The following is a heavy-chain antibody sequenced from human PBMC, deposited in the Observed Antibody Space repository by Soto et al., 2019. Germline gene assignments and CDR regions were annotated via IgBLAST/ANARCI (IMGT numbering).Heavy chain of an antibody. CDR2: ISSSSSYI. J-gene: IGHJ6*02. Sequence: KPGGSLRLSCAASGFTFSGYSMNWVRQAPGKGLEWVSSISSSSSYIYYADSVKGRFTISRDNAKNSLYLQMNSLRAEDTAVYYCARMGVLRYFDWLLYCFYYYYGMDVWGQGTTVTVSS. CDR1: GFTFSGYS. V-gene: IGHV3-21*01. D-gene: IGHD3-9*01. CDR3: ARMGVLRYFDWLLYCFYYYYGMDV.